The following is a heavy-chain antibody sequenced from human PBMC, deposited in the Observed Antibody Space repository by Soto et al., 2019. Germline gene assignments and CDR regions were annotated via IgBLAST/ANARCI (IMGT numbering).Heavy chain of an antibody. CDR3: ARDGDIAVAGTVFDY. D-gene: IGHD6-19*01. J-gene: IGHJ4*02. CDR2: INPSGGST. V-gene: IGHV1-46*01. CDR1: GYTFTSYY. Sequence: ASVKVSCKASGYTFTSYYMHWVRQAPGQGLEWMGIINPSGGSTSYAQKFQGRVTMTRDTSTSTVYMELSSLRSEDTAVYYCARDGDIAVAGTVFDYWGQGTLVTVSS.